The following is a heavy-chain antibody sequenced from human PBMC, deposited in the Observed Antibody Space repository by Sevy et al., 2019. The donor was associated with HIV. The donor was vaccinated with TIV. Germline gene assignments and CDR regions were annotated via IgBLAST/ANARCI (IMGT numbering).Heavy chain of an antibody. CDR1: GFTFSSYG. D-gene: IGHD2-2*01. V-gene: IGHV3-30*02. Sequence: GGSLRLSCAASGFTFSSYGMHWVRQAPGKGLEWVAFIRYDGSNKYYADSVKGRFTISRDNSKNTLYLQMNSLRAEDTAVYYCAKDRGVVPAAITDYWGQGTLVTVSS. CDR3: AKDRGVVPAAITDY. J-gene: IGHJ4*02. CDR2: IRYDGSNK.